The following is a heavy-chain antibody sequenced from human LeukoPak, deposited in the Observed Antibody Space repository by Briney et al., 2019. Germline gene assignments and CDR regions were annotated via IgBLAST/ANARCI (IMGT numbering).Heavy chain of an antibody. CDR2: ISGSGGST. CDR1: GFTFSSYA. Sequence: GGSLRLSCAASGFTFSSYAMSWVRQAPGKGLEWASAISGSGGSTYYADSVKGRFTISRDNPKNTLYLQMNSLTAEDTAVYFCAKRGVVIRVFLVGFHKEAYYFESWGQGALVTVSS. CDR3: AKRGVVIRVFLVGFHKEAYYFES. J-gene: IGHJ4*02. V-gene: IGHV3-23*01. D-gene: IGHD3/OR15-3a*01.